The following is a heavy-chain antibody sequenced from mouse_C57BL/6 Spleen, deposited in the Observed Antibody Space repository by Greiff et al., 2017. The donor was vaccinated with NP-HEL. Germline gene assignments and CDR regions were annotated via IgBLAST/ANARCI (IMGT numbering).Heavy chain of an antibody. CDR3: ARGALDY. CDR1: GYAFSSSW. Sequence: VQLQQSGPELVKPGASVKISCKASGYAFSSSWMNWVKQRPGKGLEWIGRIYPGDGDTNYNGKFKGKATLTADKSSSTAYMQLSSLTSEDSAVYFCARGALDYWGKGTTLTVSS. V-gene: IGHV1-82*01. CDR2: IYPGDGDT. J-gene: IGHJ2*01.